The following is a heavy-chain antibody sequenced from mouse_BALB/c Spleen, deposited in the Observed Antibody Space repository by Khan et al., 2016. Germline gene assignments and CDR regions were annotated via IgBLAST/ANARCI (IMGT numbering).Heavy chain of an antibody. CDR3: ARSRQLDSYYAMDY. CDR2: IKTYSGEP. V-gene: IGHV9-1*02. J-gene: IGHJ4*01. D-gene: IGHD6-1*01. Sequence: QIQLVQSGPELKKPGETVKISCKASGYNFENYGMNWVRQTPGKGFEWMGWIKTYSGEPTHADDFKGRFAFSLEASASTAYLQINNLKNEDMATYFCARSRQLDSYYAMDYWDRTTAVIVAA. CDR1: GYNFENYG.